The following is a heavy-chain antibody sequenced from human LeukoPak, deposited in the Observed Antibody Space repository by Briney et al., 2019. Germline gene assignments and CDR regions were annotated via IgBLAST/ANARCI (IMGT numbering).Heavy chain of an antibody. J-gene: IGHJ4*02. CDR3: ARVGGSGRPKPYYFDY. Sequence: PGGSLRLSCAASGFTFDDYGMSWVRQAPGKGLVWVSRINSDGSSTSYADSVKGRFTISRDNAKNTLYLQMNSLRAEDTAVYYCARVGGSGRPKPYYFDYWGQGTLVTVSS. CDR2: INSDGSST. V-gene: IGHV3-74*01. D-gene: IGHD6-19*01. CDR1: GFTFDDYG.